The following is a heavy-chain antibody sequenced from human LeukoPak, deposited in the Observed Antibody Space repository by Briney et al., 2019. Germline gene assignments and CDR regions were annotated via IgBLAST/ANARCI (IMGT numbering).Heavy chain of an antibody. V-gene: IGHV4-4*07. D-gene: IGHD2-15*01. J-gene: IGHJ4*02. Sequence: SETLSLTCTVSGGSISSYYWSWIRQPAGKGLEWIGRIYTSGSTNYNPSLKSRVTMSVDTSKNQFSLKLSSVTAADTAVYYCARHCCRGGSCSILFDYWGQGTLVTVSS. CDR2: IYTSGST. CDR1: GGSISSYY. CDR3: ARHCCRGGSCSILFDY.